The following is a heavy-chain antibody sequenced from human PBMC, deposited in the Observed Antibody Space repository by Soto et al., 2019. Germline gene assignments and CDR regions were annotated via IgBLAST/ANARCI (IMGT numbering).Heavy chain of an antibody. CDR3: ARDLVVPAGTYYYAMHV. V-gene: IGHV4-61*01. CDR2: ISYSGST. CDR1: GGSVRSVNQY. J-gene: IGHJ6*02. Sequence: SETLSLTCTVSGGSVRSVNQYWNWIRQPPGKGLEWIGYISYSGSTKYNPSLKSRITISRDTSKNQFSLKMSSVTAADTAVYYCARDLVVPAGTYYYAMHVWGQGTTVTVSS. D-gene: IGHD2-2*01.